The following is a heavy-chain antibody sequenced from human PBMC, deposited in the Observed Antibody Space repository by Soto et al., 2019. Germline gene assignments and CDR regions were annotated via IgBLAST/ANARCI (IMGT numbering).Heavy chain of an antibody. Sequence: QITLNESGPTQVKPRQTLTLTCTFSVFSLTTSGVGVGWIRQSPGKAPEWLALIYWDDDKRYSPSLKSRLTITKDTSKKQVVLTMADLDPADTATYYCAHRVLRTVFGLVTTTAIYFDFWGQGTPVAVSS. CDR2: IYWDDDK. V-gene: IGHV2-5*02. D-gene: IGHD3-3*01. J-gene: IGHJ4*02. CDR1: VFSLTTSGVG. CDR3: AHRVLRTVFGLVTTTAIYFDF.